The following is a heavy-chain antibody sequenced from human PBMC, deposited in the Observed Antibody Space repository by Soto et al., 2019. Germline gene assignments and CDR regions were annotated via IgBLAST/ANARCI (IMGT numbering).Heavy chain of an antibody. V-gene: IGHV1-18*04. CDR1: GYTFTSYG. CDR3: ARLRPYYYDSSGPPYYFDY. D-gene: IGHD3-22*01. Sequence: ASVKVSCKASGYTFTSYGISWVRQAPGQGLEWMGWISAYNDNTNYAQKLQGRVTMTTDTSTSTAYMELRSLRSDDTAVYYCARLRPYYYDSSGPPYYFDYWGQGTLVTVSS. CDR2: ISAYNDNT. J-gene: IGHJ4*02.